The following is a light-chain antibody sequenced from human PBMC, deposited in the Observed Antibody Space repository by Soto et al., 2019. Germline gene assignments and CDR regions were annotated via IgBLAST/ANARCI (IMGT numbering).Light chain of an antibody. J-gene: IGKJ1*01. V-gene: IGKV4-1*01. CDR1: QTVLHGSNY. CDR2: WAS. CDR3: QQYYTTPVT. Sequence: DIVMTQSPDSLAVSLGERATINCKSSQTVLHGSNYLAWYQQKPGQPPKLLIYWASTRESGVPDRFSGSGSGTDFTLTISSRQAEDEAVYYCQQYYTTPVTFGQGTKVEIK.